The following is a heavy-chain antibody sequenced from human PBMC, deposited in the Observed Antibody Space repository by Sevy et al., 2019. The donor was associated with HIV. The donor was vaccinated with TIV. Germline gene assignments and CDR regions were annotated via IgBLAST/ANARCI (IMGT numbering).Heavy chain of an antibody. Sequence: ASVKVSCKVSGYTLTKLSMHWVRQAPGKGLEWMGSFDPQNDETIYAQKFQGRVTMTEDTSTDTGYMELSSLRSEDTAIYYCASGTGVWGQGTLVTVSS. D-gene: IGHD1-26*01. V-gene: IGHV1-24*01. CDR2: FDPQNDET. J-gene: IGHJ4*02. CDR3: ASGTGV. CDR1: GYTLTKLS.